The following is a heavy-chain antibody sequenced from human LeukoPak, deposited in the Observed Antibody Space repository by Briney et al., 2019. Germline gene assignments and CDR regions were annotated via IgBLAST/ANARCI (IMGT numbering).Heavy chain of an antibody. D-gene: IGHD3-9*01. V-gene: IGHV4-59*01. CDR1: GGSISYYY. CDR3: ARGGTYNDILSFDP. CDR2: IYYTGRT. Sequence: SETLSLTCTVSGGSISYYYWTWLRQSPGKGLEWIGQIYYTGRTYYNPSLERRVTISLDTSRIQFSLIMTSVTAADTAMYYCARGGTYNDILSFDPWSQGTLVSVSS. J-gene: IGHJ5*02.